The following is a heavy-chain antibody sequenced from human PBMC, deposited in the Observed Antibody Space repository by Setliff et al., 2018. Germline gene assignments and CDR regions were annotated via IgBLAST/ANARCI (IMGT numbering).Heavy chain of an antibody. V-gene: IGHV3-23*01. Sequence: GGFLSLSCAASGFTFSTYALSWVRQAPGKGPEWVSTITGNGNSLYYADSVKGRFIVSRDNSKNTMYLQLRSLRADDTAIYYCAKDRKNYYDTSGYPDAFDIWGQGTTVTVSS. J-gene: IGHJ3*02. D-gene: IGHD3-22*01. CDR2: ITGNGNSL. CDR3: AKDRKNYYDTSGYPDAFDI. CDR1: GFTFSTYA.